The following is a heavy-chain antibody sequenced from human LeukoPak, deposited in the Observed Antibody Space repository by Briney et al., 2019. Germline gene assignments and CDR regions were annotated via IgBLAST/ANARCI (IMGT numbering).Heavy chain of an antibody. Sequence: PGGSLRLPCVVSGFTFSKYRMTWVRQAPGKGLEWVSNINQDGSDIYYLDSLGGRFTISRDNAAGSVFLHLDNLTVEDTAVYYCARSQSTMATWSLDYWGRGTRVTVSS. CDR2: INQDGSDI. J-gene: IGHJ4*02. D-gene: IGHD5/OR15-5a*01. CDR3: ARSQSTMATWSLDY. V-gene: IGHV3-7*01. CDR1: GFTFSKYR.